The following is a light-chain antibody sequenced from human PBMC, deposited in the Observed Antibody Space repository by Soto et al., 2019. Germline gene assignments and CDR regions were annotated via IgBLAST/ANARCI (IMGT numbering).Light chain of an antibody. J-gene: IGLJ1*01. Sequence: QSALTQPRSVSGSPGQSVTISCTGASSDVGRYNYVSWYQQHPGKAPKLMIYDVSKRPSGVPDRFSGSKSGNTASLNISGLHAEDEADYYCCSFAGSYTFVFGTGTKLTVL. CDR3: CSFAGSYTFV. V-gene: IGLV2-11*01. CDR1: SSDVGRYNY. CDR2: DVS.